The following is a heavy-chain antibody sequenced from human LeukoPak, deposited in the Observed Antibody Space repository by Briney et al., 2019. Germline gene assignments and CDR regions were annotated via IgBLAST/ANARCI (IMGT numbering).Heavy chain of an antibody. D-gene: IGHD6-19*01. CDR3: ARGRALSIAVAEYYYYYMDV. Sequence: SETLSLTCAVYGGSFSGYYWSRIRQLPGKGLEWIGEINHSGSTNYNPSLKSRVTISVDTSKNQFSLKLSSVTAADTAVYYCARGRALSIAVAEYYYYYMDVWGKGTTVTVSS. CDR1: GGSFSGYY. J-gene: IGHJ6*03. V-gene: IGHV4-34*01. CDR2: INHSGST.